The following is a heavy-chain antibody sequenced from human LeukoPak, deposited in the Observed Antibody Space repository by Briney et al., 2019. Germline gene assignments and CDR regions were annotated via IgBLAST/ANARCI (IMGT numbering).Heavy chain of an antibody. Sequence: PGGSLRLSCAASGFTFSSYWMSWVRQAPGKGLEWVANIKQDGSEKYYVDSVKGRFTISRDNAKNSLYLQMNSLRAEDTAVYYCARDRNDHIVRGSFDYWGQGTLVTVSS. CDR2: IKQDGSEK. CDR3: ARDRNDHIVRGSFDY. J-gene: IGHJ4*02. CDR1: GFTFSSYW. D-gene: IGHD1-1*01. V-gene: IGHV3-7*01.